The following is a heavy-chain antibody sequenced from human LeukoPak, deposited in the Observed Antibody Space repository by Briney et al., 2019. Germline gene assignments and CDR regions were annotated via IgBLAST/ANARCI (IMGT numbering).Heavy chain of an antibody. CDR1: GFTFNDAW. D-gene: IGHD5-12*01. V-gene: IGHV3-15*07. CDR2: IKRKTDGGTT. J-gene: IGHJ6*02. CDR3: TTDFRNSGYDGYYGMDV. Sequence: GGSLRLSCAASGFTFNDAWMNWVRQAPGKGLEWVGRIKRKTDGGTTDYAAPVKGRFTISRDDSKNTLYLQMNSLKTEDTAVYYCTTDFRNSGYDGYYGMDVWGQGTTVTVSS.